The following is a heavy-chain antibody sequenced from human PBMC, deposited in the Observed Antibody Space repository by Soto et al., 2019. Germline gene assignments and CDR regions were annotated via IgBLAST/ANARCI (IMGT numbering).Heavy chain of an antibody. J-gene: IGHJ3*02. CDR3: ARALVGYYYDSSGYYYHAFDI. V-gene: IGHV3-30-3*01. CDR1: GFTFSSCA. Sequence: GGSLRLSCTASGFTFSSCAMHWVRQAPGRGLEWVAVISYDGSNKYYADSVKGRFTISRDNSKNTLYLQMNSLRAEDTAVYYCARALVGYYYDSSGYYYHAFDIWGQGTMVTVSS. CDR2: ISYDGSNK. D-gene: IGHD3-22*01.